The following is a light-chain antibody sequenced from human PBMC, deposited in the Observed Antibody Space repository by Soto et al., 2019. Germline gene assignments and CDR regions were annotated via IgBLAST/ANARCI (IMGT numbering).Light chain of an antibody. CDR3: QQYNNWTWT. J-gene: IGKJ1*01. CDR1: QSVRNF. Sequence: EKVMTQSPPTLSVTPGEKATLSCRASQSVRNFLGWYQQKPGQAPRLVIFDISNRATGIPDRFSGSGSGTDCTLTISRLEPEDFAVYYCQQYNNWTWTFGQGVKVDI. CDR2: DIS. V-gene: IGKV3D-15*01.